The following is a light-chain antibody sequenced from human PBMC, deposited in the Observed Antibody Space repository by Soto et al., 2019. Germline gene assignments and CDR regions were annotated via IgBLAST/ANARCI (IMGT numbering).Light chain of an antibody. CDR1: SSDIGRYNY. CDR2: DVN. CDR3: CSYAGDYTWV. J-gene: IGLJ3*02. V-gene: IGLV2-11*01. Sequence: QSVLTQPRSVSGSPGQSVTISCTGTSSDIGRYNYVSWYHQHPGKAPKLMIYDVNERPSGVPDRFSGSKSANTASLTISGLQAEDEDDYYCCSYAGDYTWVFGGGTKVTVL.